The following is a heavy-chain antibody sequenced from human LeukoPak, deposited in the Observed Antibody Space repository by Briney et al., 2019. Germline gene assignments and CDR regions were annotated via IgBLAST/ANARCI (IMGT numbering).Heavy chain of an antibody. V-gene: IGHV3-30*03. CDR2: ISYDGRYK. J-gene: IGHJ6*02. CDR3: ARDRYIAVAATGAGYYYYYGMDV. D-gene: IGHD6-19*01. CDR1: EFTFSSYG. Sequence: GGSLRLSCAASEFTFSSYGMHWVRQAPGKGLEWVAVISYDGRYKYYADSVKGRFTISRDNSKNTLYLQMNSLRAEDTAVYYCARDRYIAVAATGAGYYYYYGMDVWGQGTTVTVSS.